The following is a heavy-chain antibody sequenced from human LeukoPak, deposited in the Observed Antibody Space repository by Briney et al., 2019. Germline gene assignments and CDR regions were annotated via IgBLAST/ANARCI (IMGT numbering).Heavy chain of an antibody. J-gene: IGHJ4*02. Sequence: PGGSLRLSCAASGFTFSSSAMSWVRQVPGKGLEWVSGISASGGSTYYADSVKGRFTISRDNSKNTLYLQMNSLRDEDTAVYYCAKGGSYDTSAYLDYWGQGTLVTVSS. D-gene: IGHD3-22*01. CDR2: ISASGGST. V-gene: IGHV3-23*01. CDR1: GFTFSSSA. CDR3: AKGGSYDTSAYLDY.